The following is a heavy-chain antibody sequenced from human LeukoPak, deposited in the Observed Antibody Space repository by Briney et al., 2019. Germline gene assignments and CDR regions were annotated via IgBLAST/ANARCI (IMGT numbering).Heavy chain of an antibody. CDR3: ARDARSKYYFDDDDSAYTEGAFDS. D-gene: IGHD3-22*01. V-gene: IGHV3-30*04. CDR1: GFTFSSYA. CDR2: ISYDGSNK. Sequence: PGGSLRLSCAASGFTFSSYAIHWVRQAPGKGLEWVAVISYDGSNKYYADSVKGRFTISRDNSKNTVFLQMNSLRTEDTAVYFCARDARSKYYFDDDDSAYTEGAFDSWGRGTRVTVSS. J-gene: IGHJ3*01.